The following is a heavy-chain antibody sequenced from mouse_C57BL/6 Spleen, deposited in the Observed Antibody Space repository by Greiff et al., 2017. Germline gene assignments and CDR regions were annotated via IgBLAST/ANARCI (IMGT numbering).Heavy chain of an antibody. Sequence: VQLQQPGAELVKPGASVKLSCKASGYTFTSYDIHWVKQRPGRGLEWIGWIYPRGGGTKYNEKFKGKATLTVDTSSSTAYMELRSLTSEDSAVYYCARGGYAWLCADWGKGTLVTVSA. J-gene: IGHJ3*01. V-gene: IGHV1-85*01. CDR1: GYTFTSYD. CDR2: IYPRGGGT. D-gene: IGHD2-2*01. CDR3: ARGGYAWLCAD.